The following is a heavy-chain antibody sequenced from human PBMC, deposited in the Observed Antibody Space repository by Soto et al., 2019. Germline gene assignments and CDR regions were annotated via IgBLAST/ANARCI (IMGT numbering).Heavy chain of an antibody. J-gene: IGHJ3*02. CDR3: ARHVKIYDILTGYGAFDI. V-gene: IGHV4-39*01. Sequence: SETLSLTCTVSGASVSSGGFYWSWIRQPPGKGLEWIGSIYYSGSTYYNPSLKSRVTISVDTSKNQFSLKLSSVTAADTAVYYCARHVKIYDILTGYGAFDIWGQGTMVTVSS. CDR1: GASVSSGGFY. CDR2: IYYSGST. D-gene: IGHD3-9*01.